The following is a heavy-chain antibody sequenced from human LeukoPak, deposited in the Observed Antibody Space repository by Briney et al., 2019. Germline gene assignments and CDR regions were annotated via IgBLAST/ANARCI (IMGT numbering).Heavy chain of an antibody. V-gene: IGHV4-30-2*01. CDR3: ARDRAGLGLLDF. CDR1: GGPISSGGYS. CDR2: IFQSGSP. Sequence: PSETLSLTCAVSGGPISSGGYSWTWIRQPPGKGLEWIGYIFQSGSPSYNPSLRSRVTISVDTSRNHFSLELISVTAADTAMYYCARDRAGLGLLDFWGQGTMVTVPS. J-gene: IGHJ3*01. D-gene: IGHD1-26*01.